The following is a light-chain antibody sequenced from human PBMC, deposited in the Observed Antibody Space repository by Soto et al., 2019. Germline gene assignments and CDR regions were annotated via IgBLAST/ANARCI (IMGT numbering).Light chain of an antibody. CDR1: SSDVGGYNY. V-gene: IGLV2-8*01. CDR2: EVS. Sequence: QSVLTQPPSASGSPGLSVTISCTGTSSDVGGYNYVSWYQQHPGKAPKLVIYEVSKRPSGVPDRFSGSKSGNTASLTVSGLQAEDEADYYCSSFAGSNNYVFGTATKVTVL. J-gene: IGLJ1*01. CDR3: SSFAGSNNYV.